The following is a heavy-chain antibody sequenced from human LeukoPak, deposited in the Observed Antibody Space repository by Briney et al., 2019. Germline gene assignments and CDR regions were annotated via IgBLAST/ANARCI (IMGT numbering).Heavy chain of an antibody. CDR3: ARAPLYSGGSDWSIHYFYAMDV. J-gene: IGHJ6*02. V-gene: IGHV4-59*01. CDR1: GGSISSSY. Sequence: SQTLSLTCTVPGGSISSSYWSWVRQPPGKGLEWIGYIDNSGSTNYNPSLKSRVTISLDTPKSQFSLKLSSVTAADTAVYYCARAPLYSGGSDWSIHYFYAMDVWGQGTTLTVSS. CDR2: IDNSGST. D-gene: IGHD6-19*01.